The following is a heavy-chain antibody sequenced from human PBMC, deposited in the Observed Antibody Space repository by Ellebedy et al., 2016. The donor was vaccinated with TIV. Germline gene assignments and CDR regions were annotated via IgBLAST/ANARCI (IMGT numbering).Heavy chain of an antibody. Sequence: GESLKISXAASGFIFSDSAVRWIRQAPGKGLEWVSDINGSGIRTYYANSVKGRFTISRDNSKNMLYLQMNSLRPEDTAVYYCAKGGGGVASLWGQGTLVTVSS. CDR3: AKGGGGVASL. D-gene: IGHD2-8*02. V-gene: IGHV3-23*01. CDR2: INGSGIRT. J-gene: IGHJ4*02. CDR1: GFIFSDSA.